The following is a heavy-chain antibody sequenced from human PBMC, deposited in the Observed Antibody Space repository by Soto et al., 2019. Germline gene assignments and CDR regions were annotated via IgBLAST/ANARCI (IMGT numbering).Heavy chain of an antibody. D-gene: IGHD6-19*01. Sequence: GGSLRLSCAASGFTFSSYGMHWVRQAPGKGLEWVAVISYDGRNKYYADSVKGRFTISRDNSKNTLYLQVSSLRAEDTAVYYCVKDGSSGWPYYYGLDVWGQGTTVTVSS. J-gene: IGHJ6*02. CDR3: VKDGSSGWPYYYGLDV. V-gene: IGHV3-30*18. CDR2: ISYDGRNK. CDR1: GFTFSSYG.